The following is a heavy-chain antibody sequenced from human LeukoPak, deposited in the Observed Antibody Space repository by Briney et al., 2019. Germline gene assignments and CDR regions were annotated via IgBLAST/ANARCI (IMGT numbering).Heavy chain of an antibody. V-gene: IGHV3-23*01. CDR3: ARGSYYDAPYYYYYMDV. CDR2: ISGSGGST. CDR1: GFTFSSYA. D-gene: IGHD3-3*01. J-gene: IGHJ6*03. Sequence: GGSLRLSCAASGFTFSSYAMSWVRQAPGKGLEWVSAISGSGGSTYYADSVKGRFTISRDNSKNTLYLQMNSLRAEDTAVYYCARGSYYDAPYYYYYMDVWGKGTTVTVSS.